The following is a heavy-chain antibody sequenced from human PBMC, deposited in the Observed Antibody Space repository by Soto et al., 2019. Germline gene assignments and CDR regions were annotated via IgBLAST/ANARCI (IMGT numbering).Heavy chain of an antibody. Sequence: GASVKVSCKASGYTFTSYAMHWVRQAPGQRLEWMGWINAGNGNTKYSQKFQGRVTITRDTSASTAYMELSSLRSEDTAVYYCARGRVVVPAAVMFNCLDPWGQGALVTVSS. D-gene: IGHD2-2*01. J-gene: IGHJ5*02. V-gene: IGHV1-3*01. CDR2: INAGNGNT. CDR1: GYTFTSYA. CDR3: ARGRVVVPAAVMFNCLDP.